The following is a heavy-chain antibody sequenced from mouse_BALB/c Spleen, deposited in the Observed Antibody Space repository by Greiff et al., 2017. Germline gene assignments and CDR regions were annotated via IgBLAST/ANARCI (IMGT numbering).Heavy chain of an antibody. CDR3: ARTGTSDAMDY. V-gene: IGHV1-12*01. CDR2: IYPGNGDT. J-gene: IGHJ4*01. D-gene: IGHD4-1*01. Sequence: QVQLQQPGAELVKPGASVKMSCKASGYTFTSYNMHWVKQTPGQGLEWIGAIYPGNGDTSYNQKFKGKATLTADKSSSTAYMQLSSLTSEDSAVYYCARTGTSDAMDYWGQGTSVTVSS. CDR1: GYTFTSYN.